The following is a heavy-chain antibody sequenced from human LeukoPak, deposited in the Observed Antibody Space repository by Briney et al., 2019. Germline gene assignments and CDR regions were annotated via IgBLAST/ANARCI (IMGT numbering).Heavy chain of an antibody. Sequence: PGGSLRLSCAASGFTFSSYGMHWVRQAPGKGLEWVAVISYDGSNKYYADSVKGRFTISRDNSKNALYLQMNSLRAEDTAVYYCAKVMGYYDSSGYHDYWGQGTLVTVSS. J-gene: IGHJ4*02. D-gene: IGHD3-22*01. CDR3: AKVMGYYDSSGYHDY. V-gene: IGHV3-30*18. CDR2: ISYDGSNK. CDR1: GFTFSSYG.